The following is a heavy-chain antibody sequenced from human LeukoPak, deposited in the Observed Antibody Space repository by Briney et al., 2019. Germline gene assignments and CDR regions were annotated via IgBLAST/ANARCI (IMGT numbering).Heavy chain of an antibody. J-gene: IGHJ4*02. CDR3: ARHRFASPLDS. D-gene: IGHD2-21*01. CDR2: IFYTGDS. V-gene: IGHV4-59*08. Sequence: TETLSLTCTVSGVSSSSSYWSWIRQPPGKGLEWIGYIFYTGDSNHNPSFKSRVSISLDTSKNQISLKLSSVTAADTAVYYCARHRFASPLDSWGQGTLVTVSS. CDR1: GVSSSSSY.